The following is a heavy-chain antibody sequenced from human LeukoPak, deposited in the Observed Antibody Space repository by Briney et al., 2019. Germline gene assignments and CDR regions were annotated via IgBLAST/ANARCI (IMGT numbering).Heavy chain of an antibody. Sequence: ASVKVSCKASGYTFTGYYMHWVRQAPGQGLEWTGWINPNSGGTNYAQKFQGRVTMTRDTSISTAYMELSRLRSDDTAVYYCARPYYDFWSGTNDAFDIWGQGTMVTVSS. J-gene: IGHJ3*02. V-gene: IGHV1-2*02. D-gene: IGHD3-3*01. CDR1: GYTFTGYY. CDR3: ARPYYDFWSGTNDAFDI. CDR2: INPNSGGT.